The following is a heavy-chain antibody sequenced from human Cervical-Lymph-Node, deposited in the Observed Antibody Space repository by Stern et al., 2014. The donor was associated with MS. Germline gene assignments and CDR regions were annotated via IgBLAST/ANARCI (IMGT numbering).Heavy chain of an antibody. D-gene: IGHD5-18*01. V-gene: IGHV5-51*03. CDR1: GYSFATYW. Sequence: EVQLEESGAEVKKPGESLKIFCKGSGYSFATYWIGWVRQMPGKGLERMGIIYPGDSDTRYSPSFQGQVTISADKSISTAYLHWSSLKASDTAMYYCARPGDDTAKYGLDVWGQGTTVTVSS. J-gene: IGHJ6*02. CDR2: IYPGDSDT. CDR3: ARPGDDTAKYGLDV.